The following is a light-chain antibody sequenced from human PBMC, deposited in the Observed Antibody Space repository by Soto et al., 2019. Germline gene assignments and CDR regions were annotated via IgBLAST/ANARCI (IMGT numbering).Light chain of an antibody. J-gene: IGKJ1*01. CDR3: QHFGSSPPWT. V-gene: IGKV3-20*01. CDR2: GAS. CDR1: QSVSDNY. Sequence: EIVLTQSPGTLSLSPGERATLSCRASQSVSDNYLAWYQQKPGQAPRLLIYGASSRTIGIPDRFSGSGSGTDFTLTISKLEPEDFAVYYCQHFGSSPPWTFGQGNKVEIK.